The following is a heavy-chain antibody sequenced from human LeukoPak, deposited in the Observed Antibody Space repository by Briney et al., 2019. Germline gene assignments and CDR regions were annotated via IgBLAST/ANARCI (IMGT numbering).Heavy chain of an antibody. D-gene: IGHD4-23*01. CDR2: IRSSADST. CDR3: AKPLEKYTYGGNFDY. V-gene: IGHV3-23*01. CDR1: GFTFSSYA. Sequence: PGGSLRLSCAASGFTFSSYAMSWVRQAPGKGLAWVSVIRSSADSTYYADSVKGRFTISRDNSKNTLYLQMNNLRAEDTAVYYCAKPLEKYTYGGNFDYWGQGSLVTVSS. J-gene: IGHJ4*02.